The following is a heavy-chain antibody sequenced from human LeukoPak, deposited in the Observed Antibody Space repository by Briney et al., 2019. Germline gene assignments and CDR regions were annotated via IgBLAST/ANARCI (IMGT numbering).Heavy chain of an antibody. CDR2: TYYSGST. CDR3: AREERDYGDYVWFDP. CDR1: GGSISSSSYY. V-gene: IGHV4-39*07. Sequence: SETLSLTCTVSGGSISSSSYYWGWIRQPPGKELEWIGSTYYSGSTYYNPSLKSRVTISVDTSKNQFSLKLSSVTAADTAVYYCAREERDYGDYVWFDPWGQGTLVTVSS. D-gene: IGHD4-17*01. J-gene: IGHJ5*02.